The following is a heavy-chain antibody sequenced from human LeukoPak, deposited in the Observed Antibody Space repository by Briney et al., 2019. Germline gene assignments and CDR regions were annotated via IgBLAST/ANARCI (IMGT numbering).Heavy chain of an antibody. V-gene: IGHV3-23*01. D-gene: IGHD1-1*01. CDR3: AKDHLEGLVGYYFDY. J-gene: IGHJ4*02. Sequence: GGSLRLSCAASGFTFSSYAMSWVRQAPGKGLEWVSAISGSGGSTYYADSVKGRFTISRDNSKNTLYLQMNSLRAEDTAVYYCAKDHLEGLVGYYFDYWGQGTLVTVSS. CDR2: ISGSGGST. CDR1: GFTFSSYA.